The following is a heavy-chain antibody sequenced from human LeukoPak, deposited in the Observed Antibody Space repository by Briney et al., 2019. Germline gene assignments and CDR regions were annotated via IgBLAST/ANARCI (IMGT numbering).Heavy chain of an antibody. CDR3: ASPVIYCSGGSCPSFRMDV. Sequence: ASVKVSCKPSGYTFTNSFMNCVRQAPGQGLEWMGWINTNTGNPTYAQGFTGRFVFSLDTSVSTAYLQISSLKAEDTAVCYCASPVIYCSGGSCPSFRMDVWGQGTTVTVSS. CDR2: INTNTGNP. D-gene: IGHD2-15*01. V-gene: IGHV7-4-1*02. CDR1: GYTFTNSF. J-gene: IGHJ6*02.